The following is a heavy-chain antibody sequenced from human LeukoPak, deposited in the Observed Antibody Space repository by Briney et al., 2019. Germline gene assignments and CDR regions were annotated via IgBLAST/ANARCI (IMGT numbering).Heavy chain of an antibody. V-gene: IGHV1-69*06. CDR2: IIPIFGTA. J-gene: IGHJ4*02. CDR1: GGTFSSYA. CDR3: ARVKFVRYFDWLSPFDY. D-gene: IGHD3-9*01. Sequence: SVKVSCKASGGTFSSYAISWVRQAPGQGLEWMGGIIPIFGTANYAQKFQGRVTITADKSTSTGYMELSSLRSEDTAVYYCARVKFVRYFDWLSPFDYWGQGTLVTVSS.